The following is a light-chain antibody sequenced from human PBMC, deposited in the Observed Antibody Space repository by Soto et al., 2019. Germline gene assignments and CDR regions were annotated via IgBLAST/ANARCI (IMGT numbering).Light chain of an antibody. CDR3: SSYTTSGTPV. CDR1: SSDVGSYNL. Sequence: QSALTQPASVSGSPGQSITISCTGTSSDVGSYNLVSWYQQHPGKAPKVMIYEVSNRPSGVSNRFSGSKSGNTASLTISGLQAEDEADYFCSSYTTSGTPVFGGGTKLTVL. CDR2: EVS. J-gene: IGLJ3*02. V-gene: IGLV2-14*02.